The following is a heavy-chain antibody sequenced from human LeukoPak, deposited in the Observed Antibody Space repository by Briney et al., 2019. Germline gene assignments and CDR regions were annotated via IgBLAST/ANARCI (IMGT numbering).Heavy chain of an antibody. V-gene: IGHV3-23*01. CDR1: GFTFSTFS. D-gene: IGHD3-9*01. CDR3: AKWGDYDVLTGYYDSDY. Sequence: GGSLRLSCGASGFTFSTFSMTWVRQVPGKGLEWVSAISGRDDSTYYADSVKGRFTISRDTSKNTLYLQMNSLRAEDTAVYYCAKWGDYDVLTGYYDSDYWGQGTLVTVSS. CDR2: ISGRDDST. J-gene: IGHJ4*02.